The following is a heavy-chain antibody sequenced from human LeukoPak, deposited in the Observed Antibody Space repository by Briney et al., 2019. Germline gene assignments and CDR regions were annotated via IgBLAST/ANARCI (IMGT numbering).Heavy chain of an antibody. V-gene: IGHV3-11*01. CDR1: GFTSSDNF. J-gene: IGHJ4*02. CDR3: ASAVAAPDQDPPFDY. CDR2: ISKSDSTT. Sequence: PGGSLRLSCAASGFTSSDNFMSWIRQAPGKGLEWVSYISKSDSTTYYADTVKGRFTISRDSAKNSVYLYMNSLRAEDTAVYCCASAVAAPDQDPPFDYWGQGTLVTVSS. D-gene: IGHD6-25*01.